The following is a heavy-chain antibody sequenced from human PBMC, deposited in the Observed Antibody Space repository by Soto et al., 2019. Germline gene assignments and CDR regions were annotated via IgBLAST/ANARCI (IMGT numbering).Heavy chain of an antibody. CDR2: INAGNGNT. J-gene: IGHJ4*02. Sequence: ASVKVSCKASGYTFTSYAMHWVRQAPGQRLEWMGWINAGNGNTKYSQKFQGRVTITRDTSASTAYMELSSLRSEDTAVYYCARDPPREYYYDSSGYYYWGQGTLVTVSS. CDR1: GYTFTSYA. CDR3: ARDPPREYYYDSSGYYY. V-gene: IGHV1-3*01. D-gene: IGHD3-22*01.